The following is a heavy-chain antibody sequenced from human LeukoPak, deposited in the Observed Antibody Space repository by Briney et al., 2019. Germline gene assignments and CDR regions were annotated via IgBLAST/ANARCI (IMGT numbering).Heavy chain of an antibody. Sequence: GGSLRLSCAASGFTVSSNYMSWVRQAPGKGLEWVSVIYSGGSTYYADSVKGRFTISRDNSKNTLYLQMNSLRAEDTAVYYCARVRGGYQYYFDYWGQGTLVTVSS. CDR1: GFTVSSNY. D-gene: IGHD5-24*01. J-gene: IGHJ4*02. CDR2: IYSGGST. CDR3: ARVRGGYQYYFDY. V-gene: IGHV3-53*01.